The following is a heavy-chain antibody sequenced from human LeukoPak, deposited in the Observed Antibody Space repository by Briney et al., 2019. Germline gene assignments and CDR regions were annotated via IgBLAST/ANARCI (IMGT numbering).Heavy chain of an antibody. J-gene: IGHJ4*02. D-gene: IGHD3-10*01. CDR2: VSYDGSNK. CDR1: GFTFSSYP. CDR3: ARLEYYYVSGNYYKLFDY. V-gene: IGHV3-30-3*01. Sequence: GGSLRLSCAASGFTFSSYPMHWVRQAPGKGLEWVATVSYDGSNKYYADSVKGRFTISRDNSKNTLYLQMNSLRGEDTAVYYCARLEYYYVSGNYYKLFDYWGQGTLVTVSS.